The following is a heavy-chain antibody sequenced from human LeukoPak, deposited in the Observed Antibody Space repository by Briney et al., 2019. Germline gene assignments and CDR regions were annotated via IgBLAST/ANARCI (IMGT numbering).Heavy chain of an antibody. V-gene: IGHV4-4*07. CDR1: GGSISSYY. J-gene: IGHJ4*02. CDR2: IYTSGST. Sequence: PSETLSLTCTVSGGSISSYYWSWIRQPAGKGLEWIGRIYTSGSTNYNPSLKSRVTMSVDTSKNQFSLKLSSVTAADTAVYYCARETQFYDSSCYPDYWGQGTLVTVSS. CDR3: ARETQFYDSSCYPDY. D-gene: IGHD3-22*01.